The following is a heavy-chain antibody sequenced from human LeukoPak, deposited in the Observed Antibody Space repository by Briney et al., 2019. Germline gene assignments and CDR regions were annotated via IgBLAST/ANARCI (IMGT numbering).Heavy chain of an antibody. D-gene: IGHD3-3*01. J-gene: IGHJ4*02. CDR2: IYYSGST. V-gene: IGHV4-59*01. CDR1: GGSISSYY. CDR3: ASFRTIFGVFDY. Sequence: SETLSLTCTVSGGSISSYYWSWIRQPPGKGLEWIGYIYYSGSTNYNPPLKSRVTISVDTSKNQFSLKLSSVTAADTAVYYCASFRTIFGVFDYWGQGTLVTVSS.